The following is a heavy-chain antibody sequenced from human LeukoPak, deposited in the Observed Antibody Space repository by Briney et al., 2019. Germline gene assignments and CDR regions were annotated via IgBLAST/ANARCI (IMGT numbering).Heavy chain of an antibody. CDR2: ISGSGGST. CDR3: AKEFYFDISGDAFDM. D-gene: IGHD3-22*01. V-gene: IGHV3-23*01. CDR1: GFTFSSYA. J-gene: IGHJ3*02. Sequence: GGSLRLSCAASGFTFSSYAMSWVRQAPGKGLEWVSAISGSGGSTYYADSVKGRFTISRGNSKNTLYLQMNSLRAEDTAVYYCAKEFYFDISGDAFDMWGQGTMVTVSS.